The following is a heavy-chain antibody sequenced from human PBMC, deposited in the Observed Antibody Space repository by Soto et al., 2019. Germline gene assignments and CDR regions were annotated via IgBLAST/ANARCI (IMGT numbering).Heavy chain of an antibody. V-gene: IGHV1-69*08. CDR1: GGTFSSYT. CDR2: IIPILGIA. CDR3: AREQYGGDPMI. J-gene: IGHJ4*02. Sequence: QVQLVQSGAEVKKPGSSVKVSCKASGGTFSSYTISWVRQAPGQGLEWMGRIIPILGIANYAQKFQGRVTITADKSTSTAYMELSSLRSEATAVYYCAREQYGGDPMIWGQGTLVTVSS. D-gene: IGHD2-21*02.